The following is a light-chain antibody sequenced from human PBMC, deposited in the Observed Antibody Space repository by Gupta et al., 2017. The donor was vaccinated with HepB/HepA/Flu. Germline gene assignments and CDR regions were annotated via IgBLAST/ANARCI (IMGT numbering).Light chain of an antibody. CDR3: QTGGTGIKVV. CDR1: SAHSSYA. Sequence: QPVLTQSPSASASLGASVKLTCTLSSAHSSYAIAWHQQQPEKGPRYLMKLNSDGSHSKGDVIPARFSGASSGAERYLTISSLQSEEEADYYCQTGGTGIKVVFGGGTKLTVL. V-gene: IGLV4-69*01. CDR2: LNSDGSH. J-gene: IGLJ2*01.